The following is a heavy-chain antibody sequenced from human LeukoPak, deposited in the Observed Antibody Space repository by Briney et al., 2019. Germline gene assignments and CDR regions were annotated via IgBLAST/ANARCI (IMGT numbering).Heavy chain of an antibody. CDR3: ARGRVTGDFDAFDI. D-gene: IGHD7-27*01. Sequence: PGGSLRLSCAASGFTFSSYSMNWVRQAPGKGLEWVSSISSSSSYIYYADSVKGRFTISRDNAKNSLYLQMNSLRAEDTAVYYCARGRVTGDFDAFDIWGQGTMVTVSS. J-gene: IGHJ3*02. CDR1: GFTFSSYS. CDR2: ISSSSSYI. V-gene: IGHV3-21*01.